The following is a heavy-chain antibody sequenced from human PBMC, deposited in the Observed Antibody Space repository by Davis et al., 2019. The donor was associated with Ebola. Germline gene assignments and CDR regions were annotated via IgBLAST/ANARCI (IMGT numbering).Heavy chain of an antibody. J-gene: IGHJ3*02. Sequence: MPGGSLRLSCTVSGGSISSYYWSWIRQPPGKGLEWIGYIYYSGSTNYNPSLKSRVTISVDTSKNQFSLKLSSVTAADTAVYYCARMRKPYSSSWYWAFDIWGQGTMVTVSS. V-gene: IGHV4-59*12. D-gene: IGHD6-13*01. CDR1: GGSISSYY. CDR3: ARMRKPYSSSWYWAFDI. CDR2: IYYSGST.